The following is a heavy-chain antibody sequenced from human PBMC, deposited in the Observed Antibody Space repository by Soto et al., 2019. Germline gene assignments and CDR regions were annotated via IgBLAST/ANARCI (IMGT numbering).Heavy chain of an antibody. Sequence: GESLKISCKASGYNFTAYWIGWVRQMPGEGLEWMGLIYPGDSDTRYSPSFQAQVTISADKSISIAYLQWSSLRASDTAMYYCARHNLRNAFDIWGRGTMVTVSS. V-gene: IGHV5-51*01. CDR1: GYNFTAYW. CDR2: IYPGDSDT. J-gene: IGHJ3*02. CDR3: ARHNLRNAFDI.